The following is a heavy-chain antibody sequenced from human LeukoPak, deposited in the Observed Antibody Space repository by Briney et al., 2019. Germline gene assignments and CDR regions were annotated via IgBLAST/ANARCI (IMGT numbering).Heavy chain of an antibody. Sequence: GGSLRLSCAASGFTFSDHYMSWIRQAPGKGLEWISYISISGTTIYYADSVKGRFTISRDNAKSSLYLQMNSLRAEDTAVYYCAREFVPRAFDIWGQGTMVTVSS. CDR2: ISISGTTI. D-gene: IGHD6-6*01. CDR1: GFTFSDHY. CDR3: AREFVPRAFDI. V-gene: IGHV3-11*04. J-gene: IGHJ3*02.